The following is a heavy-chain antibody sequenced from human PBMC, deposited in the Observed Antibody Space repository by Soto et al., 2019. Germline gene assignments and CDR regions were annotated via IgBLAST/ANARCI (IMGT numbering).Heavy chain of an antibody. D-gene: IGHD6-6*01. J-gene: IGHJ6*02. CDR3: ATTLGSSLQNDYYGMDV. V-gene: IGHV1-24*01. CDR2: FDPEDAET. Sequence: GASVKVSGKVSGYTLTEFSMHWVRQAPGKGLEWMGGFDPEDAETIYAQKFQGRVTMTEDTSTDTAYMELSSLRSEDTAVYYCATTLGSSLQNDYYGMDVWGQGTTVTVSS. CDR1: GYTLTEFS.